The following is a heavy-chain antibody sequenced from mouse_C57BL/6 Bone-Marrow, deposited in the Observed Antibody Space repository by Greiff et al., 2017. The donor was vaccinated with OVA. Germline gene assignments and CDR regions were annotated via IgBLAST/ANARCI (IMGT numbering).Heavy chain of an antibody. CDR3: ARGGYYGRYFDV. V-gene: IGHV1-82*01. J-gene: IGHJ1*03. CDR2: IYPGDGDT. D-gene: IGHD1-1*01. CDR1: GYAFSSSW. Sequence: QVQLQQSGPELVKPGASVKISCKASGYAFSSSWMNWVKQRPGKGLEWIGRIYPGDGDTNYNGKFKGKATLTADKSSSTAYMQLSSLTSEDSAVDFCARGGYYGRYFDVWGTGTTVTVSS.